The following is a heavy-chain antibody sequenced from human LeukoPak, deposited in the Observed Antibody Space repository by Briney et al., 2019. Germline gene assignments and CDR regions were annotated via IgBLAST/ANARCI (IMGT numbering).Heavy chain of an antibody. CDR1: GGTFSSYA. V-gene: IGHV1-69*13. J-gene: IGHJ4*02. D-gene: IGHD3-3*01. CDR3: ARGRRVTIFGVVTPFDY. CDR2: IIPIFGTA. Sequence: SVKVSCKASGGTFSSYAISWVRQAPGQGLEWMGGIIPIFGTANYAQKFQGRVTITADESTSTAYMERSRLRSEDTAVYYCARGRRVTIFGVVTPFDYWGQGTLVTVSS.